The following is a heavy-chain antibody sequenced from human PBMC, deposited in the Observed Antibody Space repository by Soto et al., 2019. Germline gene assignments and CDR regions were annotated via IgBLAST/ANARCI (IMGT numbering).Heavy chain of an antibody. D-gene: IGHD7-27*01. CDR1: GYTFTSYG. Sequence: QVQLVQSGAEVKKPGASVKVSCKASGYTFTSYGISWVRQAPGQGLEWMGWISAYNGNTNYAQKLQGRVTMTTDTSTSTAYMELRSLRSDDTAVYYCARIPVGRWLPNWGDYFDYWGREPWSPSPQ. CDR2: ISAYNGNT. J-gene: IGHJ4*02. V-gene: IGHV1-18*04. CDR3: ARIPVGRWLPNWGDYFDY.